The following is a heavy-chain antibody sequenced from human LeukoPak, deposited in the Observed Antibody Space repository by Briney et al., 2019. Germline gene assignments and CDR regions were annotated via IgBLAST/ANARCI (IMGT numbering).Heavy chain of an antibody. Sequence: SETLSLTCAVYGGSFSGYYWSWNRQPPGKGLEWIGEINHSGSTNYNPSLKSRVTISVDTSKNQFSLKLSSVTAADTAVYYCARGQRGYSYGPAAFDIWGQGTMVTVSS. CDR2: INHSGST. J-gene: IGHJ3*02. D-gene: IGHD5-18*01. V-gene: IGHV4-34*01. CDR3: ARGQRGYSYGPAAFDI. CDR1: GGSFSGYY.